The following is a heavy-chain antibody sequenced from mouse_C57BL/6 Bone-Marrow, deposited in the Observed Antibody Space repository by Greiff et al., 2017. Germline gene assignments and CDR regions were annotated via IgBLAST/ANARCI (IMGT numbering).Heavy chain of an antibody. J-gene: IGHJ2*01. V-gene: IGHV1-47*01. CDR1: GYTFTTYP. CDR3: ARGGNYGGYYFDY. D-gene: IGHD2-1*01. CDR2: FHPYNDDT. Sequence: VKLMESGAELVKPGASVKMSCKASGYTFTTYPIEWMKQNHGKSLEWIGHFHPYNDDTKYNEQFKGKAPLTVEQSSSTVYLELIRLTSDDSAVXYSARGGNYGGYYFDYGGQGTTLTVSS.